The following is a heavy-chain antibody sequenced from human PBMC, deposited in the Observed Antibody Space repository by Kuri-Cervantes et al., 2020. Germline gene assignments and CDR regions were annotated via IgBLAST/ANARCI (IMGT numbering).Heavy chain of an antibody. J-gene: IGHJ5*02. D-gene: IGHD1-14*01. V-gene: IGHV1-18*01. CDR3: ARRKGNWFDP. CDR1: GYTFRSYG. CDR2: ISVYNGDT. Sequence: ASVKVSCKASGYTFRSYGISWVRQAPGQGLEWLGWISVYNGDTNYAQKLQGRVTMTTDTSTSTAYMILRSLRSDDTAVYYCARRKGNWFDPWGQGTLVTVSS.